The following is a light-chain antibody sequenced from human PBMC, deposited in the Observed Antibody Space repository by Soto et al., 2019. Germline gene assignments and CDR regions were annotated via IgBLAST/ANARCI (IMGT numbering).Light chain of an antibody. CDR1: QSISSW. CDR3: QQYNRFWT. CDR2: QAS. V-gene: IGKV1-5*03. J-gene: IGKJ1*01. Sequence: DIQMTQSPSTLSASVGDRVIITCRASQSISSWLAWYQQKPGKAPKLLIYQASILEGGVPSRFSGSGSGTEFTLTISSLQPDDFATYYCQQYNRFWTFGQGTKVEIK.